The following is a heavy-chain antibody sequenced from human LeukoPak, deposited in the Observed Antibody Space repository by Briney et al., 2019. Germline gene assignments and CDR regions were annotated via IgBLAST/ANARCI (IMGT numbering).Heavy chain of an antibody. Sequence: GSLRLSCAASGFTFSSYAMSWVRQPPGKGLEWIGEINHSGSTNYNPSLKSRVTISVDTPKNQFSLKLSSVTAADTAVYYCARVQGVVVVAATLYYYYYMDVWGKGTTVTVSS. CDR2: INHSGST. J-gene: IGHJ6*03. CDR3: ARVQGVVVVAATLYYYYYMDV. CDR1: GFTFSSYA. D-gene: IGHD2-15*01. V-gene: IGHV4-34*01.